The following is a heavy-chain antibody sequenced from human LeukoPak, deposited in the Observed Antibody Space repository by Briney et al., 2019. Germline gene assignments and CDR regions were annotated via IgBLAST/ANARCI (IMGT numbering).Heavy chain of an antibody. D-gene: IGHD3-9*01. J-gene: IGHJ4*02. CDR1: GGSFSGYY. CDR3: ARGDYDILTGYGRYYFDY. CDR2: INHSGST. V-gene: IGHV4-34*01. Sequence: SETLSLTCAVYGGSFSGYYWSWIRQPPGKGLEWIGEINHSGSTNYNPSLKSRVTISVDTSKNQFSLKLSSVTAADTAVYYCARGDYDILTGYGRYYFDYWGQGTLVTVSS.